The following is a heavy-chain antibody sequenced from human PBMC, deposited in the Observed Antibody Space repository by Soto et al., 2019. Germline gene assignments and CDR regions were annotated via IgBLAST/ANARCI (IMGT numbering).Heavy chain of an antibody. CDR2: INHSGST. V-gene: IGHV4-34*01. Sequence: QVQLQQWGAGLLKPSETLSLTCAVYGGSFSGYYWSWIRQPPGKGLEWIGEINHSGSTNYNPSLQARVTVSVDAPTNQFALTLSSVTAADPAVYYCARAHRLLWFGEFPLDYWGQGTLVPVSS. CDR3: ARAHRLLWFGEFPLDY. D-gene: IGHD3-10*01. J-gene: IGHJ4*02. CDR1: GGSFSGYY.